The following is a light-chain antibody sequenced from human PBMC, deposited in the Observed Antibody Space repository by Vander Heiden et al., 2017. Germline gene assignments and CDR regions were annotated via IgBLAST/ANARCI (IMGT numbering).Light chain of an antibody. V-gene: IGLV3-1*01. Sequence: SYELTQPPSVSVSPGQTASITCSGDKLGDEYACWYQQKPGQSPVLVIYQDSKRPSGIPERFSGSNSGNTATLTISGTQAMEEADYYCQAGDSSTAVVFGGGTKLTVL. CDR1: KLGDEY. J-gene: IGLJ2*01. CDR2: QDS. CDR3: QAGDSSTAVV.